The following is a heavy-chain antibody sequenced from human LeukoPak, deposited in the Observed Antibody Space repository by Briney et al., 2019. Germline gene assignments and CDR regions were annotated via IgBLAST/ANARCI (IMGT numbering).Heavy chain of an antibody. CDR2: ISSGSTI. J-gene: IGHJ4*02. CDR3: ARGLPPAVADPPLDY. Sequence: PGGSLRLSCAASGFTFSSYEMNWVRQAPGKGLEWVSYISSGSTIYYADSVKGRFTISRDNAKNSLYLQMNSLRAEDTAVYYCARGLPPAVADPPLDYWGQGTLVTVSS. CDR1: GFTFSSYE. V-gene: IGHV3-48*03. D-gene: IGHD6-19*01.